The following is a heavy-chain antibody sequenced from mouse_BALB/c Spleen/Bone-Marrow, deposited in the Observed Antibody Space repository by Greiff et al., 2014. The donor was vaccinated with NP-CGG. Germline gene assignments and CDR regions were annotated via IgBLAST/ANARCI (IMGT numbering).Heavy chain of an antibody. D-gene: IGHD1-1*01. Sequence: EVQLDESGGGLVKPGGSLRLSCATSGFTITDYYMSWVSQPPGKALEWLGFIRNKANSYTTEYSASVKGRFTISRDNSQSILYLQMNSLRPEDSATYDCARDRVVTVYWYFDVWGAGTTVTVSS. J-gene: IGHJ1*01. CDR3: ARDRVVTVYWYFDV. CDR2: IRNKANSYTT. CDR1: GFTITDYY. V-gene: IGHV7-3*02.